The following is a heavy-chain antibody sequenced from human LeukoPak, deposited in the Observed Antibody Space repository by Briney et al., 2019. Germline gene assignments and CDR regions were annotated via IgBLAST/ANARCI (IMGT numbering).Heavy chain of an antibody. CDR3: AKGSGRTYYYYYYMDV. D-gene: IGHD1-14*01. V-gene: IGHV3-23*01. J-gene: IGHJ6*03. CDR2: ISGSGGST. CDR1: GFTFSSYH. Sequence: GGSLRLSCEVSGFTFSSYHMNWVRQAPGKGLEWVSAISGSGGSTYYADSVEGRFTISRDNSKNTLYLQMNSLRAEDTAVYYCAKGSGRTYYYYYYMDVWGKGTTVTISS.